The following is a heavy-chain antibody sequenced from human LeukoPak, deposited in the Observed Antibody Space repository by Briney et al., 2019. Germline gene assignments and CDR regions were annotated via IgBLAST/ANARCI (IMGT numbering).Heavy chain of an antibody. CDR1: GGSISSYY. CDR2: IYYSGST. Sequence: PSETLSLTCTVSGGSISSYYWSWIRQPPGKGLEWIGYIYYSGSTNYNPSLKSRVTISVDTSKNQFSLKLSSVTAADTAVYYCARGGGLLWPKAHFDYWGQGTLVTVSS. V-gene: IGHV4-59*01. J-gene: IGHJ4*02. D-gene: IGHD2-21*01. CDR3: ARGGGLLWPKAHFDY.